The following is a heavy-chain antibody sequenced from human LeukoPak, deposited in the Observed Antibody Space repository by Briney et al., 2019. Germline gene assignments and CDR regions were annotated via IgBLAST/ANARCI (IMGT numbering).Heavy chain of an antibody. J-gene: IGHJ4*02. CDR3: ARAPYGSGSYYNPPFDY. CDR1: GYSFTSYW. CDR2: IYPGDSDT. Sequence: GESLKISFKGSGYSFTSYWIGWVRQMPGKGLEWMGIIYPGDSDTRYSPSFQGQVTISADKSISTAYLQWSSLKASDTAMYYCARAPYGSGSYYNPPFDYWGQGTLVTVSS. D-gene: IGHD3-10*01. V-gene: IGHV5-51*01.